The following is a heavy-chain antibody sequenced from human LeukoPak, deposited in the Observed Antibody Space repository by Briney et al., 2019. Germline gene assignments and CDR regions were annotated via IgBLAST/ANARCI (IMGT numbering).Heavy chain of an antibody. J-gene: IGHJ6*03. D-gene: IGHD3-10*01. Sequence: ASVKVSCKASGYTFTSYGISWVRQAPGQGLEWMGWTSAYNGNTNYAQKLQGRVTMTRDTSTRKVYMELSSLRSEDTAVYYCARDGSGSGSYYYFLDVWGKGTTVTVSS. CDR2: TSAYNGNT. V-gene: IGHV1-18*01. CDR1: GYTFTSYG. CDR3: ARDGSGSGSYYYFLDV.